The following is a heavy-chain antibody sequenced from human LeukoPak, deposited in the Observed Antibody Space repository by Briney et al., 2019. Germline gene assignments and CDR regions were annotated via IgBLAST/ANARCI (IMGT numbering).Heavy chain of an antibody. D-gene: IGHD5-24*01. J-gene: IGHJ3*02. Sequence: SLRLSCAASGFTFDDYAMHWVRQAPGKGLEWVSGISWNSGSIGYADSVKGRFTISRDNAKNSLYLQMNSARAEDMALYYCAKGARDGYNWKSAFDIWGQGTMVTVTS. CDR3: AKGARDGYNWKSAFDI. V-gene: IGHV3-9*03. CDR1: GFTFDDYA. CDR2: ISWNSGSI.